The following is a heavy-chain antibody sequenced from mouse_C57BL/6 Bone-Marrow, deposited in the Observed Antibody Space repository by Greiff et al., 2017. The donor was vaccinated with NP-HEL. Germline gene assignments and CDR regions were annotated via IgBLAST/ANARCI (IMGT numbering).Heavy chain of an antibody. CDR3: ARDLTITTVVAEPYWYFDV. Sequence: EVQVVESGGGLVKPGGSLKLSCAASGFTFSSYAMSWVRQTPEKRLEWVATISDGGSYTYYPDNVKGRFTISRDNAKNNLYLQMSHLKSEDTAMYYCARDLTITTVVAEPYWYFDVWGTGTTVTVSS. CDR1: GFTFSSYA. V-gene: IGHV5-4*01. CDR2: ISDGGSYT. D-gene: IGHD1-1*01. J-gene: IGHJ1*03.